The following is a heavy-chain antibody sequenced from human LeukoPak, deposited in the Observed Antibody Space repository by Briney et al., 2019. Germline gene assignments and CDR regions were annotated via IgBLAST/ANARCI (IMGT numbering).Heavy chain of an antibody. CDR3: AREIYYDSSAYDY. J-gene: IGHJ4*02. Sequence: SETLSLTCAVSGDSLVSGHYWGWIRQPPGQGLEWVGSVYHSGSIYYNPSLKSRVIMSVDTSKNQFSLKLSSLTAADTAIYYCAREIYYDSSAYDYWGQGTLVTVSS. D-gene: IGHD3-22*01. V-gene: IGHV4-38-2*02. CDR2: VYHSGSI. CDR1: GDSLVSGHY.